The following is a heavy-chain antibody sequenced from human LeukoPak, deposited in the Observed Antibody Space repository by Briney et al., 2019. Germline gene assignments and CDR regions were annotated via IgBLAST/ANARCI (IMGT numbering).Heavy chain of an antibody. J-gene: IGHJ4*02. CDR1: GDSISSGGYY. Sequence: SETLSLTCTVSGDSISSGGYYWSWIRQHPGKGLEWIGYIYYSGSTYYNPSLKSRVTISVDTSKNQFSLKLSSVTAADTAVYYCARDSSSYGYYYFDYWGQGTLVTVSS. CDR2: IYYSGST. D-gene: IGHD5-18*01. V-gene: IGHV4-31*03. CDR3: ARDSSSYGYYYFDY.